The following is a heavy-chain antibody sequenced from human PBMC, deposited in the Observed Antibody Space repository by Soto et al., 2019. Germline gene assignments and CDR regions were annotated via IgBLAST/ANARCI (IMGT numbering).Heavy chain of an antibody. CDR1: GGTFSSYA. CDR3: ATSPLRFLESPYYYYGMDV. J-gene: IGHJ6*02. Sequence: QVQLVQSGAEVKKPGSSVKVSCKASGGTFSSYAISWVRQAPGQGLEWMGGIIPIFGTANYAQKFQGRVTITADGSTSTAYMALSSLRSEDTAVYYCATSPLRFLESPYYYYGMDVWGQGTTVTVSS. CDR2: IIPIFGTA. D-gene: IGHD3-3*01. V-gene: IGHV1-69*12.